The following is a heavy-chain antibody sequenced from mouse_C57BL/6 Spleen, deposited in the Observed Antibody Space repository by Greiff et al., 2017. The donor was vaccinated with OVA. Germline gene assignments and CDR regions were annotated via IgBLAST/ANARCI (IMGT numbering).Heavy chain of an antibody. J-gene: IGHJ2*01. CDR1: GFTFSSYA. Sequence: EVKLMESGGGLVKPGGSLKLSCAASGFTFSSYAMSWVRQTPEKRLEWVATISDGGSYTYYPDNVKGRFTISRDNAKNNLYLQMSHLKSEDTAMYYCARDSRVRFDYWGQGTTLTVSS. V-gene: IGHV5-4*01. CDR3: ARDSRVRFDY. CDR2: ISDGGSYT.